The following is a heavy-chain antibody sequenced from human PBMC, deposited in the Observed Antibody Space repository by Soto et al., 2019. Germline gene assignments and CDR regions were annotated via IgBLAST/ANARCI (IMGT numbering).Heavy chain of an antibody. Sequence: PSETLSLTCTVSGVSVSSAGYYWTWIRQPPGMGLEWMGYISYSGSTYYNPSPQSRITISLDTSKSQFSLKLTSVTAADTAVYYCVRFVNYYYYGVDVWGQGTTVTVSS. CDR1: GVSVSSAGYY. D-gene: IGHD2-21*01. J-gene: IGHJ6*02. CDR2: ISYSGST. V-gene: IGHV4-31*03. CDR3: VRFVNYYYYGVDV.